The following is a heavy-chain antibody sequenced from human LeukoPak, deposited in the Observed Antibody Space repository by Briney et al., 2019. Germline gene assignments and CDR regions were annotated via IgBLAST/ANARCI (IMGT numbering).Heavy chain of an antibody. Sequence: ASVKVSCKASGYTFTDYYMHWVRQAPGHGLEWMGWIYPDSGGTNKAQKFQGRVTMTRDTSISTAYMGLSRLTSDDTAVYYCARGRSDYYLDSWGQGTLVTVSS. CDR3: ARGRSDYYLDS. CDR1: GYTFTDYY. D-gene: IGHD3-10*01. J-gene: IGHJ4*02. V-gene: IGHV1-2*02. CDR2: IYPDSGGT.